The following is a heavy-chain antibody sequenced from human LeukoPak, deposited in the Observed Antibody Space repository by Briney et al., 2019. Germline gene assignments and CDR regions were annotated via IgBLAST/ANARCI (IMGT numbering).Heavy chain of an antibody. CDR1: GGTFSSYA. Sequence: ASVKVSCKASGGTFSSYAISWVRQAPGQGLEWMGGIIPIFGTANYAQKFQGRVTITADESTSTAYMELSSLRSEDTAVYYCARDPTGLIYDYVWGSGFDYWGQGTLVTVSS. CDR2: IIPIFGTA. D-gene: IGHD3-16*01. J-gene: IGHJ4*02. CDR3: ARDPTGLIYDYVWGSGFDY. V-gene: IGHV1-69*01.